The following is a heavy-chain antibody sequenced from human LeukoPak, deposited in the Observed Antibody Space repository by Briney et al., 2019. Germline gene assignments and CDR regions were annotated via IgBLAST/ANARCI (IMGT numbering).Heavy chain of an antibody. CDR2: ISGSGYYT. D-gene: IGHD3-16*01. V-gene: IGHV3-23*01. Sequence: GGSLRLSCEASGSGFTFGNLGMSWVRQAPGKGLEWLSGISGSGYYTYYADSVKGRFTISRDNSKSTLYIEMNSLRAEDTAVYYCAKDGSWGDYYFYFYMDVWGKGTTVTVSS. CDR1: GSGFTFGNLG. J-gene: IGHJ6*03. CDR3: AKDGSWGDYYFYFYMDV.